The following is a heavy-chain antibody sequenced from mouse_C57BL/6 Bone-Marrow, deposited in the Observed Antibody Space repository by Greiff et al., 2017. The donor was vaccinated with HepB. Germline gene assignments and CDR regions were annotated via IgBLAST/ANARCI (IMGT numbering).Heavy chain of an antibody. CDR1: GFTFSNYW. J-gene: IGHJ1*03. V-gene: IGHV6-3*01. CDR3: TAHYYGSRYWYFDV. Sequence: DVKLEESGGGLVQPGGSMKLSCVASGFTFSNYWMNWVRQSPEKGLEWVAQIRLKSDNYATHYAESVKGRFTISRDDSKSSVYLQMNNLRAEDTGIYYCTAHYYGSRYWYFDVWGTGTTVTVSS. CDR2: IRLKSDNYAT. D-gene: IGHD1-1*01.